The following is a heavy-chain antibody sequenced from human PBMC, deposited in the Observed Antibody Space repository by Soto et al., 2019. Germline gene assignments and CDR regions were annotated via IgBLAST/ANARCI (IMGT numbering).Heavy chain of an antibody. D-gene: IGHD6-19*01. CDR1: GGYINTSY. J-gene: IGHJ4*02. CDR3: ARNWFSVAGRFHFDY. V-gene: IGHV4-59*01. CDR2: VDYSGNS. Sequence: SETLSLTCTVSGGYINTSYWSWTRHPPGKGLEWIGYVDYSGNSDSSPSLKSRVTISIDTSKKQVSLKLNSVTAADPAVYYCARNWFSVAGRFHFDYWGQGIPVTVSS.